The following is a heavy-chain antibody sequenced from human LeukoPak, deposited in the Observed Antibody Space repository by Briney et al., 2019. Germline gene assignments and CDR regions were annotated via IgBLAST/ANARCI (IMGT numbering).Heavy chain of an antibody. CDR3: ARDPYCSGGSCYSGRNWFDP. CDR2: ISAYNGNT. CDR1: GYTFTSYG. V-gene: IGHV1-18*01. D-gene: IGHD2-15*01. Sequence: ASVKVSCKASGYTFTSYGISWVRKAPGQGLEWMGWISAYNGNTNYAQKLQGRVTMTTDTSTSTAYMELRSLRSDDTAVYYCARDPYCSGGSCYSGRNWFDPWGQGTLVTVSS. J-gene: IGHJ5*02.